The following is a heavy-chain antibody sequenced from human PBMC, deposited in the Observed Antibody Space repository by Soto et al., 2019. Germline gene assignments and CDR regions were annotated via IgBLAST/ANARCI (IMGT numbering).Heavy chain of an antibody. Sequence: QVQLVQSGAEVKRPGSSVMVSCKVSGGTFSNHAINWVRQAPGQGLEWMGGIIPPLGTPRYAQKFQGRVSITADTSTTTVSMELRGLRSEDAAVVYCAREPDYGGSGVASLVDYWRQGTLVTVSS. CDR1: GGTFSNHA. D-gene: IGHD2-15*01. V-gene: IGHV1-69*06. CDR2: IIPPLGTP. CDR3: AREPDYGGSGVASLVDY. J-gene: IGHJ4*02.